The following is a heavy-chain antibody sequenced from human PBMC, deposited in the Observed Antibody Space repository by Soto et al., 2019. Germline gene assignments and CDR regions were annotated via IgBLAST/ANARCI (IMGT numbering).Heavy chain of an antibody. J-gene: IGHJ5*02. CDR2: IYWDDDK. Sequence: GSGPTLVNPTQTLTLTCTFSGFSLSTSGVGVGWIRQPPGKALEWLALIYWDDDKRYSPSLKSRLTITKDTSKNQVVLTMTNMDPVDTATYYCAHSNYDILTGYPRGFDPWGQGTLVTVSS. CDR3: AHSNYDILTGYPRGFDP. D-gene: IGHD3-9*01. CDR1: GFSLSTSGVG. V-gene: IGHV2-5*02.